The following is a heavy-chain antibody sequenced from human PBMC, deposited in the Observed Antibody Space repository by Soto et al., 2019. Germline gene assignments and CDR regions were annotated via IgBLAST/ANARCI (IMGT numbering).Heavy chain of an antibody. CDR2: ISGSGGST. CDR1: GFTFSSYA. D-gene: IGHD3-3*01. V-gene: IGHV3-23*01. J-gene: IGHJ4*02. CDR3: AKPLRFSYYLDY. Sequence: GGSLRLSCAACGFTFSSYAMSWVRQAPGKGLEWVSAISGSGGSTYYADSVKGRFTISRDNSKNTLYLQMNSLRAEDTAVYYCAKPLRFSYYLDYWGQGTLVTVSS.